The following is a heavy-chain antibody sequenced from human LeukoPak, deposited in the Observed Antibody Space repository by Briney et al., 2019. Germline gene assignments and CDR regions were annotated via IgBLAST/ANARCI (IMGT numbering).Heavy chain of an antibody. CDR3: ARCHIVVVVADYYYGMDV. V-gene: IGHV1-18*01. D-gene: IGHD2-15*01. J-gene: IGHJ6*02. Sequence: ASVKVSCKASGYTFTSYGISWVRQAPGQGLEWVGWISAYNGNTNYAQKLQGRVTMTTDTSTSTAYMELRSLRSDDTAVYYCARCHIVVVVADYYYGMDVWGQGTTVTVSS. CDR1: GYTFTSYG. CDR2: ISAYNGNT.